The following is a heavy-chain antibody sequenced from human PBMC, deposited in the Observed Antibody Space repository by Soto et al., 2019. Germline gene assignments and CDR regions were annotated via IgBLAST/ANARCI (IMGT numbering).Heavy chain of an antibody. J-gene: IGHJ5*02. Sequence: QVQLQESGPGLVKPSQTLSLTCTVSGGSISSGDYYWSWIRQPPGKGLEWIGYIYHSGSTYYNPSLKSGVIIAVDTSKTQFSLKLNSVTAAYTAGYYCASYYIWTGSNWFDPWGQGTLVTVSS. CDR2: IYHSGST. CDR3: ASYYIWTGSNWFDP. V-gene: IGHV4-30-4*01. D-gene: IGHD3-9*01. CDR1: GGSISSGDYY.